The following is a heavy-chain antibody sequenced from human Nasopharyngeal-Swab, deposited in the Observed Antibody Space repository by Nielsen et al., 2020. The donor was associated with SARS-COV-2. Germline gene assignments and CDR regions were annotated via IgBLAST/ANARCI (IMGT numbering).Heavy chain of an antibody. D-gene: IGHD2-2*01. CDR3: ARDRDYAGAFDI. V-gene: IGHV3-7*01. Sequence: LSLTCAASGFTFSSYWMSWVRQAPGKGLEWVANIKQDGSEKYYVDSVKGRFTVSRDNAKNSLYLQMNSLRAEDTAVYYCARDRDYAGAFDIWGQGTMVTVSS. J-gene: IGHJ3*02. CDR1: GFTFSSYW. CDR2: IKQDGSEK.